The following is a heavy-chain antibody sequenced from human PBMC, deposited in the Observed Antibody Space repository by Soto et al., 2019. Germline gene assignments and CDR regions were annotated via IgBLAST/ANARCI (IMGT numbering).Heavy chain of an antibody. J-gene: IGHJ6*03. CDR3: ARDVHSVDDCYGSGSYYNAMDV. CDR1: GGTISSYY. Sequence: SETLSLTCTVSGGTISSYYWSWIRQPPGKGLEWIGYIYYSGSTNYNPSLKSRVTITVDTSKNQFSLKLSSVTAADTAVYYCARDVHSVDDCYGSGSYYNAMDVWGKGTTVTVSS. V-gene: IGHV4-59*01. CDR2: IYYSGST. D-gene: IGHD3-10*01.